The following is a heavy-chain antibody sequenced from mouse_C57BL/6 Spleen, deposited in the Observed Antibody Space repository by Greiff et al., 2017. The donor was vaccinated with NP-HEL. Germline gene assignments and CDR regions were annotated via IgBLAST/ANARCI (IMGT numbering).Heavy chain of an antibody. J-gene: IGHJ3*01. D-gene: IGHD3-2*02. CDR1: GYTFTSYW. Sequence: QVQLKESGAELVKPGASVKLSCKASGYTFTSYWMHWVKQRPGQGLEWIGMIHPNSGSTNYNEKFKSKATLTVDKSSSTAYMQLSSLTSEDSAVYYCAREQLRLLAYWGQGTLVTVSA. CDR3: AREQLRLLAY. V-gene: IGHV1-64*01. CDR2: IHPNSGST.